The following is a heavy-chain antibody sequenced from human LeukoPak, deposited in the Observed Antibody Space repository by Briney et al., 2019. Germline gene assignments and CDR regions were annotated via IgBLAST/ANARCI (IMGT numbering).Heavy chain of an antibody. J-gene: IGHJ4*02. CDR3: ARSHDHLWGNYPDY. V-gene: IGHV4-34*01. CDR1: GGSLSGYY. D-gene: IGHD3-16*02. Sequence: PSETLSLTCAVYGGSLSGYYWNWVRQPPGKGLEWIGEIHHDGRINYNPSLKSRVTLSVDKSKNQFSLRLNSVTAADTAMYYCARSHDHLWGNYPDYWGQGTLVTVSS. CDR2: IHHDGRI.